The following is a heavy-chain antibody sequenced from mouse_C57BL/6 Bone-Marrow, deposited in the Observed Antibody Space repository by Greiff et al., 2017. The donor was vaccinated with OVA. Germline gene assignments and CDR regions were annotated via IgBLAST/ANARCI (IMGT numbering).Heavy chain of an antibody. Sequence: EVKLVESGEGLVKPGGSLKLSCAASGFTFSSYAMSWVRQTPETRLEWVAYISSGGDYIYYADTVKGRFTISRDNARNSLYLQMSSLKSEDTDMYYCTRGFESWFAYWGQGTLVTVAA. CDR1: GFTFSSYA. J-gene: IGHJ3*01. CDR3: TRGFESWFAY. CDR2: ISSGGDYI. V-gene: IGHV5-9-1*02.